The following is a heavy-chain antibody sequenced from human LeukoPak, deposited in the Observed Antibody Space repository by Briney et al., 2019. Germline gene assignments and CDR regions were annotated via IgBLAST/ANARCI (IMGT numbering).Heavy chain of an antibody. CDR3: ARDLGSSSSWYSNSWAFQH. J-gene: IGHJ1*01. D-gene: IGHD6-13*01. CDR2: IYTSGST. CDR1: GGSTSSYY. Sequence: PSETLSLTCTVSGGSTSSYYWSWIRQPAGKGLEWIGRIYTSGSTNYNPSLKSRVTMSVDTSKNQFSLKLSSVTAADTAVYYCARDLGSSSSWYSNSWAFQHWGQGTLVTVSS. V-gene: IGHV4-4*07.